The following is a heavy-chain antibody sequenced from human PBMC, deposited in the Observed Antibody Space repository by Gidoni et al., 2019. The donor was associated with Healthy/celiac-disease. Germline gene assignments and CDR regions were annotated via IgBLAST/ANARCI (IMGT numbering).Heavy chain of an antibody. Sequence: QVQLVQSGAEVKKPGSSVKVSCKASGGTFSSYAISWVRQAPGQGLEWMGGIIPIVGTANYAQKFQGRVTITADESTSTAYMELSSLRSEDTAVYYCARDLGYCSGGSCYSWFDPWGQGTLVTVSS. V-gene: IGHV1-69*01. J-gene: IGHJ5*02. CDR1: GGTFSSYA. CDR3: ARDLGYCSGGSCYSWFDP. D-gene: IGHD2-15*01. CDR2: IIPIVGTA.